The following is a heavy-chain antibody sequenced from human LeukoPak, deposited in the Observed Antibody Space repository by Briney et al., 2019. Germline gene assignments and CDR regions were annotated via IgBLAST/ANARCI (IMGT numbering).Heavy chain of an antibody. D-gene: IGHD6-19*01. J-gene: IGHJ4*02. CDR3: AKEAGAVAVN. Sequence: PGGSLRLSCAASGFTFSNYAMSWVRQAPVKGLEWVSAIRGGGGNTYYADSVKGRFTIFRDNSKNTLYLQMNSLRAEDTAVYYCAKEAGAVAVNWGQGTLVTVSS. V-gene: IGHV3-23*01. CDR2: IRGGGGNT. CDR1: GFTFSNYA.